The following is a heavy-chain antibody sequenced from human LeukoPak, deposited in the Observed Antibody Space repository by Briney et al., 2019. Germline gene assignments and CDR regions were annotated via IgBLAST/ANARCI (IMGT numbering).Heavy chain of an antibody. CDR1: GFIFRSYE. CDR2: ISSGGSTI. J-gene: IGHJ4*02. D-gene: IGHD1-26*01. V-gene: IGHV3-48*03. CDR3: ARTGGSYPYYFEY. Sequence: PGGSLRLSCAASGFIFRSYEMNWVRQAPGKGLEWVSYISSGGSTIYYADSVKGRFTLSRDNAKNSLYLQMNSLRAEDTAVYYCARTGGSYPYYFEYWGQGTLVTVSS.